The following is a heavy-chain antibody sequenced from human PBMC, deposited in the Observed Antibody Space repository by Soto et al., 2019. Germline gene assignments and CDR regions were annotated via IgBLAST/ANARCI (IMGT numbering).Heavy chain of an antibody. V-gene: IGHV1-69*02. CDR2: IIPILGIA. D-gene: IGHD6-13*01. Sequence: QVQLVQSGAEVKKPGSSVKVSCKASGGTFSSYTISWVLQAPGQGLKWMGRIIPILGIANYAQKFQGRVTITADKSTSTAYMELSCLRSEDTAVYYCASSKSLAADRAWSYYGMDVWGQGTTVTVSS. CDR1: GGTFSSYT. J-gene: IGHJ6*02. CDR3: ASSKSLAADRAWSYYGMDV.